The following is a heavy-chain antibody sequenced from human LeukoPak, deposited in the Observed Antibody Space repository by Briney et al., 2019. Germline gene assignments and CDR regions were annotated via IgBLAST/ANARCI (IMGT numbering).Heavy chain of an antibody. CDR1: GSPFTDFG. CDR3: ARAPLGYCSSTSCYDDNWFDP. Sequence: ASVKASSKASGSPFTDFGISRVRRAAGQGLEWMGWSSAYNGDTIYAQKFQGRVTMTTDTSTSTAYMELRSLRSDDTAVYYCARAPLGYCSSTSCYDDNWFDPWGQGTLVTVSS. CDR2: SSAYNGDT. D-gene: IGHD2-2*01. J-gene: IGHJ5*02. V-gene: IGHV1-18*01.